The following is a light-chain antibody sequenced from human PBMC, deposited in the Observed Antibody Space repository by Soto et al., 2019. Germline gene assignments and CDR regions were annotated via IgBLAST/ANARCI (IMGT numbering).Light chain of an antibody. CDR1: QSISSW. CDR2: DAS. J-gene: IGKJ1*01. Sequence: DIQMTQSPSTLSASVGDRVTITCRASQSISSWLAWYQQKPGKAPKLLIYDASSLESGVPSRFSGSGSGTEFTLTISSLQPDDFATYYCQQHNNSPWTFGQGTKVDIK. V-gene: IGKV1-5*01. CDR3: QQHNNSPWT.